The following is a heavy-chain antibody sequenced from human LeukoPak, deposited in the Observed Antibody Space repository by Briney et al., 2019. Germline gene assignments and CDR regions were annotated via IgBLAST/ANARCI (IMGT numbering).Heavy chain of an antibody. D-gene: IGHD6-25*01. J-gene: IGHJ4*02. CDR2: YNPNSGDT. CDR1: GYIFTGQF. Sequence: ASVKVSCKASGYIFTGQFIHWVRQAPGQGLEWMAMYNPNSGDTTFSQRFQDRVTMTRDTSVNTAFTELSRLTSDDTAVYYCARGGPRGNGFDYWGQGTLVSVSS. V-gene: IGHV1-2*02. CDR3: ARGGPRGNGFDY.